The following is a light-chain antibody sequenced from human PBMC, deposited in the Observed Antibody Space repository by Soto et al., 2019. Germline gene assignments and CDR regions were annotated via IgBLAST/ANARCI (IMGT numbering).Light chain of an antibody. V-gene: IGLV6-57*04. CDR2: EDS. CDR3: QSFDISNVV. Sequence: NFMLTQPHSVSESPGKTVTISCTRSSGSIASNYVQWYQQRPGSAPTPVIYEDSQRPSGVPDRFSGSIDCSSNSASLTISRLKTEDEADYYCQSFDISNVVFGGGTKLTVL. CDR1: SGSIASNY. J-gene: IGLJ2*01.